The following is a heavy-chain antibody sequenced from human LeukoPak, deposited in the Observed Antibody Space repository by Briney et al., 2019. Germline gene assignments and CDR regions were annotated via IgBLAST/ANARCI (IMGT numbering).Heavy chain of an antibody. CDR3: ARVEPSGYSSGWYVYYMDV. CDR2: ISAYNGNT. Sequence: ASVKVSCKASGYTFTSYGISWVRQAPGQGLEWMGWISAYNGNTNYAQKLQGRVTMTTDTSTSTAYMELRSLRSDDTAVYYCARVEPSGYSSGWYVYYMDVWGKGTTVTISS. CDR1: GYTFTSYG. D-gene: IGHD6-19*01. J-gene: IGHJ6*03. V-gene: IGHV1-18*01.